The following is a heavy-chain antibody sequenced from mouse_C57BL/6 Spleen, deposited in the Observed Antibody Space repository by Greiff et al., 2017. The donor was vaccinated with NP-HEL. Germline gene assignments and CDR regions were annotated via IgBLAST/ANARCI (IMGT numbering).Heavy chain of an antibody. D-gene: IGHD2-4*01. CDR3: GRVGEYDDGYAMDY. J-gene: IGHJ4*01. V-gene: IGHV1-11*01. CDR1: GYTFTDHL. CDR2: IYPVSGET. Sequence: VQLQQSGAELASPGASVTLSCKASGYTFTDHLMNWVKTRPGQGLEWIGRIYPVSGETNYNQKFMGKATFSVDRSSSTVYMVLNSLTSEDPAGYYWGRVGEYDDGYAMDYWGQGTSVTVSS.